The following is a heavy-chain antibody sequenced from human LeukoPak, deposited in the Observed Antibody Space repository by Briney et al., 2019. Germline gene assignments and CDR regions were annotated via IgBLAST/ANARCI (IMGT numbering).Heavy chain of an antibody. CDR1: GGSMSTYY. Sequence: SETLSLTCTVSGGSMSTYYWSWIRQPPGKGLEWIGYIYHSGSTYYNPSLKSRVTISVDTSKNQFSLKLSSVTAADTAVYYWARGVVLRFWPHWGQETLAPVSS. V-gene: IGHV4-59*12. J-gene: IGHJ4*02. D-gene: IGHD3-3*01. CDR3: ARGVVLRFWPH. CDR2: IYHSGST.